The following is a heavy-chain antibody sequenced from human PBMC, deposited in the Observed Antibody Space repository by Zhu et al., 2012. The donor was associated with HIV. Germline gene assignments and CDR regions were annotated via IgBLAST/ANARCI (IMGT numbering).Heavy chain of an antibody. CDR1: GNSINNGYS. CDR2: IYYTGTT. D-gene: IGHD3-10*01. V-gene: IGHV4-38-2*02. J-gene: IGHJ5*02. Sequence: QVHLQESGPGLVKPSETLSLTCTVSGNSINNGYSWGWIRQLPGMGLEWIGNIYYTGTTYYNPSLKSRVIISADTSKNQFSLQLNSVTATDTAVYYCARDIWFVSYWGSWFDPGARESRVTVSS. CDR3: ARDIWFVSYWGSWFDP.